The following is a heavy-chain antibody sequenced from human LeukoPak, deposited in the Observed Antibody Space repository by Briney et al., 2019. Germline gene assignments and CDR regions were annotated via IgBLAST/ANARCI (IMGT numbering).Heavy chain of an antibody. V-gene: IGHV3-7*01. D-gene: IGHD1-26*01. Sequence: PGGSLRLSCAASGFTFSNYWMSWVRQAPGKGLEWVANINQDGSEKYYVDSVKGRFTISRDNAKNSLHPQMNSLRAEDTAVYYCARQWRELQLGYWGQGTLVTVSS. CDR1: GFTFSNYW. J-gene: IGHJ4*02. CDR3: ARQWRELQLGY. CDR2: INQDGSEK.